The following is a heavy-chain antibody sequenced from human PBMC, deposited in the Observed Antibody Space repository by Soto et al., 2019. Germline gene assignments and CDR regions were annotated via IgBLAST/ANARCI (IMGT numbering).Heavy chain of an antibody. V-gene: IGHV5-51*01. Sequence: SVVALKIAYKASVYTFTTSWIGWVRQMPEQGLEWLGIIDPGESDTRYSPPFQGRLTISVDKSISTAYLQWSSLGASDTVIYYCARHAGNSWKGDYFDYWGRGALVTVSS. CDR3: ARHAGNSWKGDYFDY. CDR2: IDPGESDT. D-gene: IGHD6-13*01. J-gene: IGHJ4*02. CDR1: VYTFTTSW.